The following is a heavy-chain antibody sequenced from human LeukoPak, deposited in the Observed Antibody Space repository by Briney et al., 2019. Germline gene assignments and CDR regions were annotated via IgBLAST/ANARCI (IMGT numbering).Heavy chain of an antibody. CDR3: ARGGYSSSWYRFDY. Sequence: GGSLRLSCAASGFTFSNYAMSWIRQAPGKGLEWVSYISSSGSTIYYADSVKGRFTISRDNAKNSLYLQMNSLRAEDTAVYYCARGGYSSSWYRFDYWGQGTLVTVSS. CDR1: GFTFSNYA. V-gene: IGHV3-11*01. CDR2: ISSSGSTI. D-gene: IGHD6-13*01. J-gene: IGHJ4*02.